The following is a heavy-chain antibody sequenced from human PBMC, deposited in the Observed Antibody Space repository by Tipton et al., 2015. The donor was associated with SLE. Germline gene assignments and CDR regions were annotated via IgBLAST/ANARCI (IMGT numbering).Heavy chain of an antibody. CDR1: GDSVRSDGYQ. J-gene: IGHJ6*02. D-gene: IGHD6-19*01. V-gene: IGHV4-61*08. Sequence: LRLSCTVSGDSVRSDGYQWSWIRQPPGKGLEWIGYVTYSGRGSVNYNPSLKSRITMSVDTSKNQFSLKLSSVTAADTAVYYCARRRSLDAVATGAYYAMDVWGQGTTVIVSS. CDR3: ARRRSLDAVATGAYYAMDV. CDR2: VTYSGRGSV.